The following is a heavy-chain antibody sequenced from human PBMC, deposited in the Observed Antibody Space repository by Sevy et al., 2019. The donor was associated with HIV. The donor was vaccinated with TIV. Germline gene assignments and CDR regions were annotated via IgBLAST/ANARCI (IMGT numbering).Heavy chain of an antibody. CDR3: AKDRVSGSYYSGDFDY. V-gene: IGHV3-23*01. J-gene: IGHJ4*02. CDR2: ISYSGSTT. D-gene: IGHD3-10*01. Sequence: GGSLRLSCAASAFTFNTYAMTWVRQAPGKGLEWVSAISYSGSTTHYADSVKGRFTISRDNSKNTLYLQMNSLRAEDTAVYYCAKDRVSGSYYSGDFDYWGQGTLVTISS. CDR1: AFTFNTYA.